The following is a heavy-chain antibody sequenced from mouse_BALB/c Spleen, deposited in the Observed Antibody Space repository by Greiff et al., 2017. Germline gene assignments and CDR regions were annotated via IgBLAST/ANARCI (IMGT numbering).Heavy chain of an antibody. J-gene: IGHJ4*01. CDR2: ISNGGGST. V-gene: IGHV5-12-2*01. CDR1: GFTFSSYT. CDR3: ARTAMDY. Sequence: DVQLQESGGGLVQPGGSLKLSCAASGFTFSSYTMSWVRQTPEKRLEWVAYISNGGGSTYYPDTVKGRFTISRDNAKNTLYLQMSSLKSEDTAMYYCARTAMDYWGQGTSVTVSS.